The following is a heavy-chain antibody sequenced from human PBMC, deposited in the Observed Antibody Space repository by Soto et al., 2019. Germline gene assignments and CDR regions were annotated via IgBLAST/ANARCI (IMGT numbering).Heavy chain of an antibody. CDR3: AKPDTSTVSSFDY. Sequence: EVQLLESGGGLVQPGGSLRLSCVTSGFTFSRYVMSWVRLAPGKGLEWVSAISGGGDNTYYADSVKGRLTISRDNSKHTLYLQMNSPRAEDTAVYFCAKPDTSTVSSFDYWGQGTLVTVSS. D-gene: IGHD5-18*01. J-gene: IGHJ4*02. CDR2: ISGGGDNT. CDR1: GFTFSRYV. V-gene: IGHV3-23*01.